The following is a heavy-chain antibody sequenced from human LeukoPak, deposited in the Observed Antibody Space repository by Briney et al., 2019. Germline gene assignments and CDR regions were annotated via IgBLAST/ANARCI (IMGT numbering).Heavy chain of an antibody. D-gene: IGHD3-9*01. CDR3: ARVVDDILTGYYYFDY. V-gene: IGHV1-69*04. CDR1: GGTFSSYA. J-gene: IGHJ4*02. Sequence: ASVKVSCKASGGTFSSYAISWVRQAPGQGLEWMGRIIPILGIANYAQKFQGRVTITADKSTSTAYMELSSLRSEDTAVYYCARVVDDILTGYYYFDYWGQGTLVTVSS. CDR2: IIPILGIA.